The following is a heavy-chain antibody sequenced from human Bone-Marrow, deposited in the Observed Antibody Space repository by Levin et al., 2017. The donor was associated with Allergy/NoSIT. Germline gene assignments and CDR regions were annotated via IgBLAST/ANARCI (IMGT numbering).Heavy chain of an antibody. V-gene: IGHV3-9*01. Sequence: GGSLRLSCAASGFTFDDCVMHWVRQVPGKGLEWVSTIIWNSNSLDYADSVKGRFTISRDNAKNSLYLQMNSLRVEDTALYYCAKGTSSLYSYFDSWGQGTRVTVSS. J-gene: IGHJ4*02. CDR1: GFTFDDCV. D-gene: IGHD3-16*01. CDR3: AKGTSSLYSYFDS. CDR2: IIWNSNSL.